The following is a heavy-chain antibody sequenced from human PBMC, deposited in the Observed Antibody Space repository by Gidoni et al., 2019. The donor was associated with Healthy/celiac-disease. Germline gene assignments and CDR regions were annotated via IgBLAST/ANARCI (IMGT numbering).Heavy chain of an antibody. Sequence: QVQLQQWGAGLLKPSETLSLTCAVYGGSFSGYSCSWIRQPPGKGLEWIGEINHSGSTNYNPSLKSRVTISVDTSKNQFSLKLSSVTAADTAVYYCARGRVGTMVRGVIIRPYYYMDVWGKGTTVTVSS. CDR2: INHSGST. CDR3: ARGRVGTMVRGVIIRPYYYMDV. CDR1: GGSFSGYS. D-gene: IGHD3-10*01. V-gene: IGHV4-34*01. J-gene: IGHJ6*03.